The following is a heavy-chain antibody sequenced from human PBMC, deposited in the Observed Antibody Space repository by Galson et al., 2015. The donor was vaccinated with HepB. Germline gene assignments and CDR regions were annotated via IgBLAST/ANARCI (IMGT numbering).Heavy chain of an antibody. V-gene: IGHV3-30*03. CDR1: GFTFSTYG. D-gene: IGHD2-2*01. J-gene: IGHJ6*03. Sequence: SLRLSCAASGFTFSTYGMFWVRQAPGKGLQWVAGISFDGSTKYYVDSVKGRFTISRDNSKNMLSLQMDSLRADDRAVYYCARGRHCSTNSCYSFYYYSYMDVWGKGTTVTVSS. CDR2: ISFDGSTK. CDR3: ARGRHCSTNSCYSFYYYSYMDV.